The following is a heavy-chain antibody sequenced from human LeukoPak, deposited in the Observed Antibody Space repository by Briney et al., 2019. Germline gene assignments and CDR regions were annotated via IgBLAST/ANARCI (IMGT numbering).Heavy chain of an antibody. CDR3: ASFCGSGSYYPKPDY. Sequence: SETLSLTCTVSGGSISSSSYYWGWIRQPPGKGLEWIGSIYYSGSTYYNPSLRSRVTISVDTSKNQFSLKLSSVTAADTAVYYCASFCGSGSYYPKPDYWGQGTLVTVSS. CDR2: IYYSGST. J-gene: IGHJ4*02. CDR1: GGSISSSSYY. D-gene: IGHD3-10*01. V-gene: IGHV4-39*01.